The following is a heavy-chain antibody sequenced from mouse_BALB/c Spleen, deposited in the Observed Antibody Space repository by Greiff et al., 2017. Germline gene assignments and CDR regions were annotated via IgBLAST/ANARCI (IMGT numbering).Heavy chain of an antibody. Sequence: VKLLESGAELVRPGTSVKISCKASGYTFTNYWLGWVKQRPGHGLEWIGDIYPGGGYTNYNEKFKGKATLTADTSSSTAYMQLSSLTSEDSAVYFCARRGELGRAMDYWGQGTSVTVSS. CDR2: IYPGGGYT. D-gene: IGHD4-1*01. CDR3: ARRGELGRAMDY. J-gene: IGHJ4*01. CDR1: GYTFTNYW. V-gene: IGHV1-63*02.